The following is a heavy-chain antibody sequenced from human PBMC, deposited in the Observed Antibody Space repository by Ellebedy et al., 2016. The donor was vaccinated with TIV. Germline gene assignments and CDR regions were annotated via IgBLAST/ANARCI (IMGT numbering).Heavy chain of an antibody. CDR1: GFTFSSYA. Sequence: GESLKISCAASGFTFSSYAMSWVRQAPGKGLEWVSAISGSGGSTYYADSVKGRFTISRDNSKNTLYLQMNSLRAEDTAVYYCARDGDSGNNSGGYGMDVWGQGTTVTVSS. CDR2: ISGSGGST. V-gene: IGHV3-23*01. J-gene: IGHJ6*02. CDR3: ARDGDSGNNSGGYGMDV. D-gene: IGHD1-26*01.